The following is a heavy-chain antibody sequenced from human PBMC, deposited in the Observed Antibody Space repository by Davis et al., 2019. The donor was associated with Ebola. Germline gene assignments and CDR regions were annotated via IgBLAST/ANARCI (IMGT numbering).Heavy chain of an antibody. D-gene: IGHD5-24*01. CDR1: GYTFTSYG. Sequence: AASVKVSCKASGYTFTSYGISWVRQAPGQGLEWMGRIIPILGIANYAQKFQGRVTITADKSTSTAYMELSSLRSEDTAVYYCARDVGMATTQGGDYWGQGTLVTVSS. CDR2: IIPILGIA. V-gene: IGHV1-69*04. CDR3: ARDVGMATTQGGDY. J-gene: IGHJ4*02.